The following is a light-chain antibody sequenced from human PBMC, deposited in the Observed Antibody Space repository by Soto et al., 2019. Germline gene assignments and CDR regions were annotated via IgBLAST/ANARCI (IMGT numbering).Light chain of an antibody. CDR1: QGIRND. CDR2: AAS. CDR3: LQDYNYPFT. Sequence: AIQMTQSPSSLSASVGNRVTITCRASQGIRNDLGWYQQKPGKAPKLLMYAASSLQSGVPARFSGSRSGIDFTPTISSLQPEDFATYYCLQDYNYPFTCRPGTKVDIK. J-gene: IGKJ3*01. V-gene: IGKV1-6*01.